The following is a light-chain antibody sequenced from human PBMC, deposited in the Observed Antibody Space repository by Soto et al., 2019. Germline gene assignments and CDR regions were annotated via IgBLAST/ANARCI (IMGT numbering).Light chain of an antibody. CDR3: CSYSSTGPYV. CDR2: GAS. V-gene: IGLV2-23*01. CDR1: SNDVGTSDL. Sequence: QSVLAQPASVSGSPGQSITVSCIGTSNDVGTSDLVSWYQQHPDTAPKLLIYGASKRPSGVSNRFSGSKSGNTASLTISGLQAEDEADYYCCSYSSTGPYVFGTGTKVTVL. J-gene: IGLJ1*01.